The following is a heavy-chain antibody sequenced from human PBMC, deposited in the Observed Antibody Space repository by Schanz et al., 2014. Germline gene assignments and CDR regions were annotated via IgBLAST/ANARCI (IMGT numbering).Heavy chain of an antibody. J-gene: IGHJ4*02. CDR2: IGVDGTTT. V-gene: IGHV3-23*01. Sequence: DVHLLESGGGLVQPGGSLRLSCAASGFAFSSYGMNWLRQAPGKGLEWVSVIGVDGTTTYYADSVKGRFTISRDNSKNTLYLQMNSLRPEDTAVYYCAASSGWHPSTDYWGQGTLVTVSS. D-gene: IGHD6-19*01. CDR1: GFAFSSYG. CDR3: AASSGWHPSTDY.